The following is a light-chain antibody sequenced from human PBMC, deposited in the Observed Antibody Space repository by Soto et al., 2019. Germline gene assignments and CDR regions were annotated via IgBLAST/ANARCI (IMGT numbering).Light chain of an antibody. CDR2: WAS. V-gene: IGKV4-1*01. J-gene: IGKJ4*01. CDR3: QQYYSRPLT. Sequence: DIVMTQSPDSLAVSLGERATINCKSSQSVLYSSNNKNYLAWYQQKPGQPPKLLIHWASTRESGVPDRFSGSGSGTDVTLTIRSLQAEDVAVYYCQQYYSRPLTFGGGTKVEIK. CDR1: QSVLYSSNNKNY.